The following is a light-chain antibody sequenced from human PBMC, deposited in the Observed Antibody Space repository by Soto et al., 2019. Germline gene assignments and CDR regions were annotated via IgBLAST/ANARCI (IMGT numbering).Light chain of an antibody. CDR1: QSISSNY. V-gene: IGKV3-20*01. J-gene: IGKJ1*01. Sequence: EIVLTQSPGTLSMSPGERATLSCRASQSISSNYLAWYQQKPGQAPRATGIPDRFSGSGSGTDFTLTISRLEAEDFAVYYCQQYGSSPRTFGQGTKVEFK. CDR3: QQYGSSPRT.